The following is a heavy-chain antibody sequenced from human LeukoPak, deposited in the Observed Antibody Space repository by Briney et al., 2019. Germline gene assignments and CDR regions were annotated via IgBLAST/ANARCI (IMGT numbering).Heavy chain of an antibody. CDR2: ISSDSTYI. CDR1: GFTFSSYS. Sequence: GGSLRLSCAASGFTFSSYSMNWVRQAPGKGLEWVSSISSDSTYIYYADSVRGRFTISRDNAKNSLYLQVNSLRAEDTAVYYCARRPTCGGDCYFFDYWGQGTLVTASS. D-gene: IGHD2-21*02. J-gene: IGHJ4*02. V-gene: IGHV3-21*01. CDR3: ARRPTCGGDCYFFDY.